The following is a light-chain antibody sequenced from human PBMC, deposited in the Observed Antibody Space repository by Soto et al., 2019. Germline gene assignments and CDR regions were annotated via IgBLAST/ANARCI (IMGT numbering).Light chain of an antibody. CDR3: GTWDNSLIAVV. Sequence: QSVLTQPPSVSAAPGQNVTISCSGSSSNIGNNYVSWYQQLLGAAPKMLLYDSNNRPSGIPDRFSGSKSGTSATLDITGLRTGDEADYYCGTWDNSLIAVVFGGGTKLTVL. J-gene: IGLJ2*01. V-gene: IGLV1-51*01. CDR1: SSNIGNNY. CDR2: DSN.